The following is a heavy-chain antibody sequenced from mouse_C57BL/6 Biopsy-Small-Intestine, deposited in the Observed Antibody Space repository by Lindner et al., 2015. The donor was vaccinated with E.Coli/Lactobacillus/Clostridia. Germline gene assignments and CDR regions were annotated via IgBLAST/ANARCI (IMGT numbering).Heavy chain of an antibody. Sequence: VQLQESGTELVKPGTSVKLSCKASGYIFTEYSVHWLKQTSGQGLEWIALLHPGNDIIKYNGRFMDKATLTADKSSSTVYMELSRLTSEDSAVYFCARHEEEGYQPGLAYWGQGTLVTVSA. D-gene: IGHD4-1*01. CDR3: ARHEEEGYQPGLAY. CDR1: GYIFTEYS. V-gene: IGHV1-62-2*01. CDR2: LHPGNDII. J-gene: IGHJ3*01.